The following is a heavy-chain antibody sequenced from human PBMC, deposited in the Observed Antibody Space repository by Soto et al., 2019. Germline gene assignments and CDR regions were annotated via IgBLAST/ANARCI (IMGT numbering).Heavy chain of an antibody. CDR1: GFTFTSFG. V-gene: IGHV3-48*04. CDR2: INSGGSVI. CDR3: ARDEDGTYEFDY. Sequence: SGGSLRLSCAASGFTFTSFGMTWVRRAPGRGLEWVSHINSGGSVILYADSVKGRVTISRDNSKNSLYLEMNSLRADDTAVYFCARDEDGTYEFDYWGQGTLDTVSS. D-gene: IGHD3-22*01. J-gene: IGHJ4*02.